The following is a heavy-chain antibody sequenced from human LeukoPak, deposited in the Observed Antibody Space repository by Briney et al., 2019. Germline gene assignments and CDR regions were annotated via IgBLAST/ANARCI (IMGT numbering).Heavy chain of an antibody. D-gene: IGHD3-10*01. J-gene: IGHJ4*02. CDR3: ARDRVWFGELDY. CDR2: ISYDGSNK. V-gene: IGHV3-30-3*01. CDR1: GFTFSSYA. Sequence: GRSLRLSCAASGFTFSSYAMHWVRQAPGKGLEWVAVISYDGSNKYYADSVKGRFTISRDNSKNTLYLQMNSLRAEDTAVYYCARDRVWFGELDYWGRGTLVTVSS.